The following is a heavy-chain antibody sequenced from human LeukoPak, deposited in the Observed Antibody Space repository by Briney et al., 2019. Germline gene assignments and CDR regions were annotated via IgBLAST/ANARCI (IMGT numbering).Heavy chain of an antibody. V-gene: IGHV3-23*01. CDR1: RFTFSSYT. J-gene: IGHJ4*02. Sequence: PGGSLRLSCADSRFTFSSYTMNWVRQAPGKGLEWVSGISANAVSTYYADSVKGRFTISRDNAKNSLYLQMNSLRAEDTAVYYCARDLLYSGSYYSPYYFDYWGQGTLVTVSS. CDR2: ISANAVST. D-gene: IGHD1-26*01. CDR3: ARDLLYSGSYYSPYYFDY.